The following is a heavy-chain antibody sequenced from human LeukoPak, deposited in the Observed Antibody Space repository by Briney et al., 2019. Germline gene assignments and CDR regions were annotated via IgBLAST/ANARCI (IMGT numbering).Heavy chain of an antibody. Sequence: GGSLRLSCAASGFTFSNYWMSWVRQAPGKGLEWVAKIKQDGSEEYYVDSVKGRFTISRDNAKNSLYLQMNSLRAEDTAVYYCARGELRAARLWGQGTLVTVSS. D-gene: IGHD6-6*01. CDR3: ARGELRAARL. CDR2: IKQDGSEE. V-gene: IGHV3-7*01. J-gene: IGHJ4*02. CDR1: GFTFSNYW.